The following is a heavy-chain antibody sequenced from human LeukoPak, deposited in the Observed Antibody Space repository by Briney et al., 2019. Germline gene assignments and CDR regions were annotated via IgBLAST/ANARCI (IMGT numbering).Heavy chain of an antibody. V-gene: IGHV3-23*01. CDR3: ARDPPGPADNWFDP. CDR2: ISDSGGSR. CDR1: GFTFSSYA. Sequence: GGSLRLSCGASGFTFSSYAMVWVRQAPGKGLEWVSGISDSGGSRHYADSVKGRFTISRDNAKNSLYLQMNSLRAEDTAVYYCARDPPGPADNWFDPWGQGTLVTVSS. J-gene: IGHJ5*02. D-gene: IGHD1-14*01.